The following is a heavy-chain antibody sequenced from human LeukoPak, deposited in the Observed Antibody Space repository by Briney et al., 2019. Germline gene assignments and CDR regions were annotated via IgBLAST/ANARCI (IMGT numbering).Heavy chain of an antibody. V-gene: IGHV3-23*01. J-gene: IGHJ4*02. D-gene: IGHD5-12*01. Sequence: GGSLRLSCAASGFSFSNYIMSWVRQAPGKGLEWVSAISGSGGRTFYADSVKSRFTISRDNSKNTLYLQMNSLRAEDTAVYYCAKGSVDINMIFDYWGQGTLVTVSS. CDR1: GFSFSNYI. CDR3: AKGSVDINMIFDY. CDR2: ISGSGGRT.